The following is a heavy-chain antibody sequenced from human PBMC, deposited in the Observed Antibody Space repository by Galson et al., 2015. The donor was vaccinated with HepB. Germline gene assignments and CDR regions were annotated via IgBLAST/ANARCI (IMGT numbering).Heavy chain of an antibody. CDR3: SRSKGCSGGSCYSVYY. CDR2: IIPMFGTT. D-gene: IGHD2-15*01. V-gene: IGHV1-69*13. Sequence: SVKVSCKASGGMFNSYAISWVRQAPGQGLQWMGGIIPMFGTTSYAQKFQGRVTITADESTTTAYMELSSLNSEDTAVYYCSRSKGCSGGSCYSVYYWGQGTLVTVSS. CDR1: GGMFNSYA. J-gene: IGHJ4*02.